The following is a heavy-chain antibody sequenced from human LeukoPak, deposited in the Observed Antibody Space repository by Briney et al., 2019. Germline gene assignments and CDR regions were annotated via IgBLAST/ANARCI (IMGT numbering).Heavy chain of an antibody. V-gene: IGHV3-48*01. CDR2: ISSSSSTI. Sequence: PGGSLRLSCAASGFTFSSYSMNWVRQAPGKGLEWVSYISSSSSTIYYADTVKGRFTISRDNSKNTLYLQMNSLRAEDTAVYYCAKSGHYYGSGRGYFDYWGQGTLVTVSS. J-gene: IGHJ4*02. D-gene: IGHD3-10*01. CDR3: AKSGHYYGSGRGYFDY. CDR1: GFTFSSYS.